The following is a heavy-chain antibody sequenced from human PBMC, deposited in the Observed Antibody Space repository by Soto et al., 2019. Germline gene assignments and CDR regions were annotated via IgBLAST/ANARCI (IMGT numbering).Heavy chain of an antibody. CDR3: ARAGRSNSLYSSSIDD. D-gene: IGHD6-6*01. J-gene: IGHJ4*02. CDR1: GDSVSSNSAA. CDR2: TYYRSKWYN. V-gene: IGHV6-1*01. Sequence: SQTLSLTCAISGDSVSSNSAAWNWIRQSPSRGLEWLGRTYYRSKWYNDYAVSVKSRITINPDTSKNQFSLQLNSVTPEDTAVYYCARAGRSNSLYSSSIDDWGQGTLVTVSS.